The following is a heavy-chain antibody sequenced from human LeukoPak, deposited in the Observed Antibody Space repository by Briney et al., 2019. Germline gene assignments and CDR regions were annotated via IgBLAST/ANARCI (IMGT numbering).Heavy chain of an antibody. CDR3: AKRSITMIVVVPDYFDY. CDR2: ISGSGGST. D-gene: IGHD3-22*01. V-gene: IGHV3-23*01. J-gene: IGHJ4*02. CDR1: GFTFSSYA. Sequence: GGSLRLSCAASGFTFSSYAMSWVRQAPGKGLEWVSAISGSGGSTYYADSVKGRFTISRDNSKNTLYLQMNSLRAEDTAVYYCAKRSITMIVVVPDYFDYWGQGTLVTVSS.